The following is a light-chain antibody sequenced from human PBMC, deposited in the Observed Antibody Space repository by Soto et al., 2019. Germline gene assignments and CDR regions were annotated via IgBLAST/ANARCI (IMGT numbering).Light chain of an antibody. CDR1: QTLTSNY. J-gene: IGKJ4*01. CDR3: QQYGSSGT. Sequence: EIVLTQSPGTLSLSPGERVTLSCRASQTLTSNYLAWYQQKPGQAPRLLIYGASSRATGIPDRFSGSGSGIVFTLTISRLEPEDFAVYYCQQYGSSGTFGGGAKVEMK. V-gene: IGKV3-20*01. CDR2: GAS.